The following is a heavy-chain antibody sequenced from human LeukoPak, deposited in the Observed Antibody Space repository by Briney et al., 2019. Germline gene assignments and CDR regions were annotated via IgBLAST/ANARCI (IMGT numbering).Heavy chain of an antibody. D-gene: IGHD1-26*01. CDR3: ARGRQNSGSYSDAFDI. CDR1: GFTFSDYY. J-gene: IGHJ3*02. Sequence: GSLRLSCAASGFTFSDYYMSWIRQPPGKGLEWIGEINHSGSTYYNPSLKSRVTISVDTSKNQFSLKLSSVTAADTAVYYCARGRQNSGSYSDAFDIWGQGTVVTVSS. V-gene: IGHV4-34*01. CDR2: INHSGST.